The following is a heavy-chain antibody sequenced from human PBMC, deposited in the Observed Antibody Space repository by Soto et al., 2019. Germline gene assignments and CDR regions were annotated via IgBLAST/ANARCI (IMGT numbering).Heavy chain of an antibody. V-gene: IGHV3-66*01. CDR2: FYSGGST. CDR1: GFTFSSYS. D-gene: IGHD3-10*01. Sequence: GGSLRLSCAASGFTFSSYSMNWVRQAPGKGLEWVSVFYSGGSTYYADSVKGRFTISRDNSKNTLYIQMNSLRAEDTAVYYCAKVKDVLLWFGELLLSEMEFDYWGQGTLVTVSS. CDR3: AKVKDVLLWFGELLLSEMEFDY. J-gene: IGHJ4*02.